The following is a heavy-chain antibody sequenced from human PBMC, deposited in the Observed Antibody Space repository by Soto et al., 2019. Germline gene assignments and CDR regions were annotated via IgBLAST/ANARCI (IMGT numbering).Heavy chain of an antibody. CDR1: GGSISSSSYY. Sequence: LSLTCTVSGGSISSSSYYWGWIRQPPGKGLEWIGSIYYSGSTYYNPSLKSRVTISVDTSKNQFSLKLSSVTAADTAVYYCARGYCSGGSCYRYWGQGTLVTVSS. J-gene: IGHJ4*02. CDR3: ARGYCSGGSCYRY. CDR2: IYYSGST. D-gene: IGHD2-15*01. V-gene: IGHV4-39*01.